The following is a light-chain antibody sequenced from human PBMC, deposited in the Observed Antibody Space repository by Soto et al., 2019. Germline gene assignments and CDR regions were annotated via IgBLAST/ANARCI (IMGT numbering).Light chain of an antibody. CDR1: QSVSSSY. CDR2: GAS. CDR3: QQYGSSFPT. V-gene: IGKV3-20*01. J-gene: IGKJ1*01. Sequence: EIVLTQSPGTLSLSPGERATLSCRASQSVSSSYLAWYQHNPGQAPRLLIYGASSRATGIPDRFSGSGSGTDFTLTISRLEPEDFVVYYCQQYGSSFPTFGQGTKVEI.